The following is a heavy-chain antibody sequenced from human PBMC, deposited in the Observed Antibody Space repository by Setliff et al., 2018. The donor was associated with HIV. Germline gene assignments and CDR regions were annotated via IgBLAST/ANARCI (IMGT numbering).Heavy chain of an antibody. V-gene: IGHV1-18*01. CDR2: IGTYNGDT. D-gene: IGHD3-10*01. CDR1: GYTFTSSG. J-gene: IGHJ6*03. CDR3: AREGLWFGDRGYYMDV. Sequence: ASVKVSCKASGYTFTSSGITWVRQAPGQGLEWVGWIGTYNGDTNYAQKFQGRVTMTTDTSTSTAYMELRSLISDDTAVYYCAREGLWFGDRGYYMDVWGTGTAVTVSS.